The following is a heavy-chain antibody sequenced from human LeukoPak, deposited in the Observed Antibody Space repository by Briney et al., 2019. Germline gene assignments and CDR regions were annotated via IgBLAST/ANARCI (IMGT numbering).Heavy chain of an antibody. J-gene: IGHJ4*02. CDR1: GGSISSGGYY. V-gene: IGHV4-61*08. CDR3: ARFYYDSSGFYYYFDY. CDR2: IYYSGST. D-gene: IGHD3-22*01. Sequence: SETLSLTCTVSGGSISSGGYYWSWIRQHPGKGLEWIGYIYYSGSTNYNPSLKSRVTISVDTSKNQFSLKLSSVTAADTAVYYCARFYYDSSGFYYYFDYWGQGALVTVSS.